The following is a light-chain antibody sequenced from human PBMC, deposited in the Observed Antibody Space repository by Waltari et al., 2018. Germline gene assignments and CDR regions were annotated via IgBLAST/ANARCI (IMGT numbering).Light chain of an antibody. CDR2: DAS. CDR3: QQYNNWPPA. Sequence: MTQSPDTLSASPGERITLSCRASHSINTNLAWYQRKPGQAPRLLISDASTRAAGVPARFSGSGSGTEFTLTISSLQSEDFAVYYCQQYNNWPPALGQGTKVESK. CDR1: HSINTN. V-gene: IGKV3-15*01. J-gene: IGKJ1*01.